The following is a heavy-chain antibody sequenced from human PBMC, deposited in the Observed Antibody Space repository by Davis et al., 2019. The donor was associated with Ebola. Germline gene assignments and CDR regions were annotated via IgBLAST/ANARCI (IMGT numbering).Heavy chain of an antibody. CDR3: AKNFNCGGDCYPSTPSRSVDWYFDL. CDR2: INPNSGGT. D-gene: IGHD2-21*02. V-gene: IGHV1-2*02. J-gene: IGHJ2*01. CDR1: GGTFSNDA. Sequence: ASVKVSCKASGGTFSNDAIGWVRQAPGQGHEWMGWINPNSGGTNYAQKFQGRVTMTRDTSISTAYMELSRLRSDDTAVYYCAKNFNCGGDCYPSTPSRSVDWYFDLWGRGTLVTVSS.